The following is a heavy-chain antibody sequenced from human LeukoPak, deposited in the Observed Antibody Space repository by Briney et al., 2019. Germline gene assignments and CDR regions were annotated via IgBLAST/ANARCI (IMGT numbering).Heavy chain of an antibody. V-gene: IGHV3-64*04. CDR3: ARGEYSGSFVAY. Sequence: GGSLRLSCSASGFTFSSYAMHWVRQAPGKGLEYVSAISSNGGSTYYADSVKGRFTISRDNSKNTLYLQMNSLRAEDTAVYYCARGEYSGSFVAYWGQGTLVTVSS. CDR2: ISSNGGST. D-gene: IGHD1-26*01. J-gene: IGHJ4*02. CDR1: GFTFSSYA.